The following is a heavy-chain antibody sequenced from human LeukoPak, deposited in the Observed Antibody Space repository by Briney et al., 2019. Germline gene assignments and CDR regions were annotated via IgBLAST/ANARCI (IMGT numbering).Heavy chain of an antibody. CDR2: ISGSSRYI. J-gene: IGHJ4*02. Sequence: GESLRLSCAASGFTFSTYSMDWVRQAPGKGLEWVSTISGSSRYIYSAESMKGRFAISRDNAKELLYLQMNSLRAEDTAVYFCVRDIQGSGSPLDYWGQGTLVTVSS. V-gene: IGHV3-21*01. D-gene: IGHD3-10*01. CDR1: GFTFSTYS. CDR3: VRDIQGSGSPLDY.